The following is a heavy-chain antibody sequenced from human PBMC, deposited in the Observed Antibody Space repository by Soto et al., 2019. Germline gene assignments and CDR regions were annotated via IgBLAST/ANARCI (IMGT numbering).Heavy chain of an antibody. J-gene: IGHJ6*03. D-gene: IGHD3-9*01. Sequence: GGSLRLSCAASGFTFSSYAMSWVRQAPGKGLEWVSAISGSGGSTYYADSVKGRFTISRDNSKNTLYLQMNSLRAEDTAVYYCAKGGNYDILTGYYYYYYYYMDVWGKGTTVTVSS. CDR1: GFTFSSYA. V-gene: IGHV3-23*01. CDR3: AKGGNYDILTGYYYYYYYYMDV. CDR2: ISGSGGST.